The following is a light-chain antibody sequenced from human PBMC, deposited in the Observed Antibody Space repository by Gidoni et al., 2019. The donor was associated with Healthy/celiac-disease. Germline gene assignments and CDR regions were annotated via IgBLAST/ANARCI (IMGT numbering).Light chain of an antibody. V-gene: IGKV1-39*01. CDR2: AAS. CDR3: QQSYSTPLT. Sequence: DIQMTPSPSSLSASVGDRVTITCPASQSISSYLNWYQQKPGKAPNLLIYAASSLQSGVPSRFSGSGSGTDFTLTISSLQPEDFATYYCQQSYSTPLTFGGGTKVEIK. J-gene: IGKJ4*01. CDR1: QSISSY.